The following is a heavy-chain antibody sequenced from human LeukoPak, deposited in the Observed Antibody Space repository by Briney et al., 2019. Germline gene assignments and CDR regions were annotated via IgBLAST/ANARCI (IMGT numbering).Heavy chain of an antibody. Sequence: PGGSLRLSCAASGFTFSSYAMSWVRQAPGKGLEWVSAISGSGGSTYYADSMKGRFTISRDNSKNTLYQQMNSLRGEDTAVYYCAKDSVELWQSGFDYWGQGTLVTVSS. CDR1: GFTFSSYA. CDR2: ISGSGGST. V-gene: IGHV3-23*01. J-gene: IGHJ4*02. CDR3: AKDSVELWQSGFDY. D-gene: IGHD5-18*01.